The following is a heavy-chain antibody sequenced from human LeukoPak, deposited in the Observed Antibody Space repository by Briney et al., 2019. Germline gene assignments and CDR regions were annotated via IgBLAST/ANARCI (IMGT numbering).Heavy chain of an antibody. J-gene: IGHJ5*02. CDR1: GYSFTSYW. D-gene: IGHD2-2*01. CDR3: ARVIVPAASWFDP. CDR2: IYPGDSDT. V-gene: IGHV5-51*01. Sequence: GESLKTSCKGSGYSFTSYWIGWVRQMPGKGLEWMGIIYPGDSDTRYSPSFQGQVTISADKSISTAYLQWSSLKASDTAMYYCARVIVPAASWFDPWGQGTLVTVSS.